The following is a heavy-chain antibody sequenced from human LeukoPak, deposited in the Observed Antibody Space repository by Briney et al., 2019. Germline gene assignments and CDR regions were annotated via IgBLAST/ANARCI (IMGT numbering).Heavy chain of an antibody. CDR2: ISAYNGNT. CDR1: GYTFTSYG. Sequence: ASGKVSCKASGYTFTSYGISWVRQAPGQELEWMGWISAYNGNTNYAQKLQGRVTMTTDTSTSTAYMELRSLRSDDTAVYYCARGLSILTGYDYWGREPWSPSPQ. D-gene: IGHD3-9*01. J-gene: IGHJ4*02. CDR3: ARGLSILTGYDY. V-gene: IGHV1-18*01.